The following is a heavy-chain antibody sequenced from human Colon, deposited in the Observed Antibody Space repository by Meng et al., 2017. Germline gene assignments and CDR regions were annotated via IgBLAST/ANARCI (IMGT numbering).Heavy chain of an antibody. CDR1: GDSVTTTLSS. CDR3: ARGYRGSTYFAY. CDR2: IYDNGYT. V-gene: IGHV4-30-2*06. Sequence: QLQLQESGSRLVKPSQTLSLTCAVSGDSVTTTLSSWSWIRQSPGKGLELIGNIYDNGYTYYSPSLRSRVTISVDRSNNQFSLNLNSVTAADTAVYFCARGYRGSTYFAYWGQGILVTVSS. D-gene: IGHD3-16*01. J-gene: IGHJ4*02.